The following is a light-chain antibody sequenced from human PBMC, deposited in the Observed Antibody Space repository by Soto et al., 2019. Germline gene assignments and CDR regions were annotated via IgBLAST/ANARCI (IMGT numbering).Light chain of an antibody. CDR3: SSYTTSSTQV. J-gene: IGLJ1*01. CDR2: EVS. V-gene: IGLV2-14*02. Sequence: QSALTQPASVSGPPGQSITISCTGTSSNVGSYKLVSWYQQHPGKAPKLMIYEVSNRPSGVSNRFSGSKSGNTASLTISGLQAEDEADYYCSSYTTSSTQVFGTGTKVTVL. CDR1: SSNVGSYKL.